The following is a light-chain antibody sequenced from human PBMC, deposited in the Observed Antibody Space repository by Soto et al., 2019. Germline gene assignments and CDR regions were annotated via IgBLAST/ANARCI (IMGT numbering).Light chain of an antibody. Sequence: DVQMTQSPSSLSASVGDRVTISCRASQSINNWLAWYQQKPGKAPKFLIYDASTLETGVPSRFSGSASGTEFTLTISGLQPEHVASYYCQQYDTYPLTFGGGTRVELK. V-gene: IGKV1-5*01. CDR2: DAS. CDR1: QSINNW. J-gene: IGKJ4*01. CDR3: QQYDTYPLT.